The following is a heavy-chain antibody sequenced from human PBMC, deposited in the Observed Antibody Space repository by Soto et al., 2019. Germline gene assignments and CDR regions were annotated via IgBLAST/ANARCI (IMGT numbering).Heavy chain of an antibody. CDR1: GFTFSSYA. CDR2: ISGSGGST. D-gene: IGHD3-16*01. V-gene: IGHV3-23*01. J-gene: IGHJ3*02. Sequence: GGSLRLSCAASGFTFSSYAMSWVRQAPGKGLEWVSAISGSGGSTYYADSVKGRFTISRDNSKNTLYLQMNSLRAEDTAVYYCAKALAVRLITFGGVMMLRADAFDIWGQGTMVTVSS. CDR3: AKALAVRLITFGGVMMLRADAFDI.